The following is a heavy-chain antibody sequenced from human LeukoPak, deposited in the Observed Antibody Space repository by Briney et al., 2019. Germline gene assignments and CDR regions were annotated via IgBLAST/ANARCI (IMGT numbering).Heavy chain of an antibody. CDR1: GGSISSYY. CDR3: ARVVLLWFGELSNFDY. Sequence: SETLSLTCTVSGGSISSYYWSWIRQSPGKGLEWIGYIYYSGSTYYNPSLKSRVTISVDTSKNQFSLKLSSVTAADTAVYYCARVVLLWFGELSNFDYWGQGTLVTVSS. D-gene: IGHD3-10*01. J-gene: IGHJ4*02. V-gene: IGHV4-59*12. CDR2: IYYSGST.